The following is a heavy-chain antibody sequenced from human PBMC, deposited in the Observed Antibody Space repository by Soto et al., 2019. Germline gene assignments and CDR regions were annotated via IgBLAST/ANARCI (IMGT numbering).Heavy chain of an antibody. CDR1: GDSISSSDYY. Sequence: PSETLSLTCTVSGDSISSSDYYWNWIRQSPGKGLEWIASIDYSGSTYYNPSLKSRVVISADTSKNLFSLNLRSVTAADTAVYYCAALWFGELAFNYWGHGILVTVS. CDR3: AALWFGELAFNY. V-gene: IGHV4-30-4*01. D-gene: IGHD3-10*01. CDR2: IDYSGST. J-gene: IGHJ4*01.